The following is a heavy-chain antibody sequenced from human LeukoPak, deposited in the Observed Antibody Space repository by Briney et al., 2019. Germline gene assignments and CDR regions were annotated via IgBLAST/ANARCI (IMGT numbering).Heavy chain of an antibody. Sequence: SETLSLTCTVSGGSISSSSYYWGWIRQPAGKGLEWIGRIYPSGSTNYNPSLKSRVTMSVDTSKNQFSLKLSSVTAADTAVYYCARDQGYDSSGYYHWGQGTLVTVSS. D-gene: IGHD3-22*01. CDR3: ARDQGYDSSGYYH. J-gene: IGHJ5*02. V-gene: IGHV4-61*02. CDR1: GGSISSSSYY. CDR2: IYPSGST.